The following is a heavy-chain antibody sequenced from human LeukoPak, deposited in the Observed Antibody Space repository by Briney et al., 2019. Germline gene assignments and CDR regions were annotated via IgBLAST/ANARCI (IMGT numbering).Heavy chain of an antibody. D-gene: IGHD4-17*01. CDR1: GGSISSYY. J-gene: IGHJ2*01. Sequence: SETLSLTCTVSGGSISSYYWSWIRQPPGKGLEWIGYIYYSGSTNYNPSLKSRVTISVDTSKNQFSLKLSYVTAADTAVYYCARIKYGDYVGVDWYFDLWGRGTLVTVSS. V-gene: IGHV4-59*01. CDR2: IYYSGST. CDR3: ARIKYGDYVGVDWYFDL.